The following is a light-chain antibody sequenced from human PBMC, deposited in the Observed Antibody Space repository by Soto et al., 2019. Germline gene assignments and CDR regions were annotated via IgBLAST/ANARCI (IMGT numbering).Light chain of an antibody. V-gene: IGKV3-11*01. Sequence: EIVLTQSPATLSLSPGERATLSCRASQSVSSYLAWYQQKPGQAPRLLIYDASNRATGIPARFSGSGSGTDVTLTIRSLEPEDFAIYYCQQRSNWPPVTFGGGTKVEIK. CDR1: QSVSSY. J-gene: IGKJ4*01. CDR2: DAS. CDR3: QQRSNWPPVT.